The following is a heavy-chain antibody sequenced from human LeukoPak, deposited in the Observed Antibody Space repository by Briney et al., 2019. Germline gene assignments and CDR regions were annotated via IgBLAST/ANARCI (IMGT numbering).Heavy chain of an antibody. CDR2: ISPIFGTA. Sequence: SVKVSCTASGGTFSTYAISWVRQAPGPGREGMGGISPIFGTANYAQKFQGRVTITADKSTSTAYMELSSLGSEDTAVYYCAHPYSSSWYYFDYWGQGTLVTVSS. J-gene: IGHJ4*02. CDR1: GGTFSTYA. D-gene: IGHD6-13*01. V-gene: IGHV1-69*06. CDR3: AHPYSSSWYYFDY.